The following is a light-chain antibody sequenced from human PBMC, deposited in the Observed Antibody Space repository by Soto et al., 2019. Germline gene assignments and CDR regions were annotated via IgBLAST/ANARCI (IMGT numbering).Light chain of an antibody. J-gene: IGKJ4*01. Sequence: EIVMTQSPATLSVSPGERATLSCRASQSVSSNLAWYQHKPGQAPRLLSYGASTRATGIPARFSGSGSGTEFTLTISSLQSEDFAVYYCQQYNNWPALTFGGGTKVEIK. V-gene: IGKV3D-15*01. CDR3: QQYNNWPALT. CDR1: QSVSSN. CDR2: GAS.